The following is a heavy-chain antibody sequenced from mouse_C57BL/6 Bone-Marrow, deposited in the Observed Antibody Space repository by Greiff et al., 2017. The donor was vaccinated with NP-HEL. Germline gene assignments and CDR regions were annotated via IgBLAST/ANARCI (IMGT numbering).Heavy chain of an antibody. D-gene: IGHD2-1*01. J-gene: IGHJ4*01. CDR3: ARDGNDYAMDY. CDR1: GYTFTDYY. CDR2: INPNNGGT. Sequence: VQLQQSGPELVKPGASVKISCKASGYTFTDYYMNWVKQSHGKSLEWIGDINPNNGGTSYNQKFKGKATLTVDKSSSTATMELRSLTSEDSAVYYCARDGNDYAMDYWGQGTSVTVSS. V-gene: IGHV1-26*01.